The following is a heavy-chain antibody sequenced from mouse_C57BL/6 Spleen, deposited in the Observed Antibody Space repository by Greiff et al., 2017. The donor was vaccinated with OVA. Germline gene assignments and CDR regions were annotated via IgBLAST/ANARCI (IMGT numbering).Heavy chain of an antibody. V-gene: IGHV5-9-1*02. D-gene: IGHD2-3*01. Sequence: EVKLMESGEGLVKPGGSLKLSCAASGFTFSSYAMSWVRQTPEKRLEWVAYISSGGDYIYYADTVKGRFTISRDNARNTLYLQMSSLKSEDTAMYYCTRDGPLWDGYYWFAYWGQGTLVTVSA. CDR2: ISSGGDYI. J-gene: IGHJ3*01. CDR3: TRDGPLWDGYYWFAY. CDR1: GFTFSSYA.